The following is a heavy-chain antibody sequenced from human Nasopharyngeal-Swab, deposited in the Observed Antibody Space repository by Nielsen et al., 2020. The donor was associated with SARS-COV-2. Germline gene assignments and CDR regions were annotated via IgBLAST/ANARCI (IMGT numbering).Heavy chain of an antibody. V-gene: IGHV3-23*01. CDR2: ISGSGGST. CDR1: GFTFSSYA. D-gene: IGHD3-16*02. J-gene: IGHJ4*02. CDR3: SKSGYDYVWGSYRDSSLGY. Sequence: GESLKISCAASGFTFSSYAMSWVRQAPGKGLEWVSAISGSGGSTYYADSVKGRFTISRDNSKNTLYLQMNSLRAEDTAVYYCSKSGYDYVWGSYRDSSLGYWGQGTLVTVSS.